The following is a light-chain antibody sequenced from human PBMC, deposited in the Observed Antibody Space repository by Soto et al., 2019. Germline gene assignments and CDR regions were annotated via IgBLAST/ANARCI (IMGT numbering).Light chain of an antibody. V-gene: IGLV2-8*01. Sequence: QSVLTQAPSASGSPGQSVTISCTGTSSDIGGYNYVSWYQQHPGKAPKLMIYEVSKRPSGVPDRFSGSKSGNTASLTVSGLQAEDEADYYCSSYAGSNNWGVFGTGTKVTVL. CDR1: SSDIGGYNY. J-gene: IGLJ1*01. CDR3: SSYAGSNNWGV. CDR2: EVS.